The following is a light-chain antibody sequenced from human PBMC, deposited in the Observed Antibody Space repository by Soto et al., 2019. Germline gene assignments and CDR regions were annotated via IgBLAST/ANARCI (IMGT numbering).Light chain of an antibody. J-gene: IGKJ3*01. V-gene: IGKV1-33*01. Sequence: DIQMTQSPSSLSASVGDRVTITCQASQDISNYLNWYQQKPRKATKLLIYDASNLETGVPSRFSGSGSGTDFTFTISSLQPEDIATYYCQQYDNLPPFTFGPGTKVDIK. CDR1: QDISNY. CDR2: DAS. CDR3: QQYDNLPPFT.